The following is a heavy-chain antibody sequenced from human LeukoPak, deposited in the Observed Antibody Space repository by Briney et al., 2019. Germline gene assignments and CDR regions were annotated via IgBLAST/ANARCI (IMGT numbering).Heavy chain of an antibody. Sequence: PSETLSLTCTVSGGSISSGDYYWSWIRQPPGKGLEWIGYIYYSGSTYYNPSLKSRVTISVDTSKNQFSLKLSSVTAADTAVYYCARHVGVTRGRFDYWGQGTLVTVSS. CDR2: IYYSGST. CDR3: ARHVGVTRGRFDY. V-gene: IGHV4-30-4*08. CDR1: GGSISSGDYY. J-gene: IGHJ4*02. D-gene: IGHD1-26*01.